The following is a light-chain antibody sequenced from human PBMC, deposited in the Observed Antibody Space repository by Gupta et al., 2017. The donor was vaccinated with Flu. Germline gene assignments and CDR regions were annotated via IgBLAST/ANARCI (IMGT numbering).Light chain of an antibody. CDR2: QAS. V-gene: IGKV1-5*03. J-gene: IGKJ2*03. Sequence: DIQMTQSPSTLSASVGDRVTITCRASQSINDWLAWYQQKPGKAPKLLVFQASNLDTGVPSRFSGSGYGTEFTLTISSRHRDDFATYYCQQDNSYSPYSFGQGTKLEIK. CDR1: QSINDW. CDR3: QQDNSYSPYS.